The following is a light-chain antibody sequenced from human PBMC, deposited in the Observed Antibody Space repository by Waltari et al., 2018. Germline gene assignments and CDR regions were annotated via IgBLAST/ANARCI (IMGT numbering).Light chain of an antibody. CDR3: QMYVRLPVT. V-gene: IGKV3-20*01. CDR1: QSVGRS. J-gene: IGKJ1*01. Sequence: EIVLTQSPGTLSLSSGERATLSCRASQSVGRSLAWYQRKPGQAPRLLIYDTSNRATGIPERFSGSGSGTDFSLTISRLEPEDFAVYYCQMYVRLPVTFGQGTKVEIK. CDR2: DTS.